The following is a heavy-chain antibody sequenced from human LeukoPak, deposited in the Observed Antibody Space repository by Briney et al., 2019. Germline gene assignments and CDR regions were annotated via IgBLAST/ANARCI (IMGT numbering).Heavy chain of an antibody. CDR3: ARGVGGGYSYGYFDY. CDR2: IYYSGST. V-gene: IGHV4-59*01. CDR1: GGSISSYY. J-gene: IGHJ4*02. Sequence: SETLSLTCTVSGGSISSYYWSWIRQPPGKGLEWIGYIYYSGSTNYNPSLKSRVTISVDTSKNQFSLKLSSVTAADTAVYYCARGVGGGYSYGYFDYWGQGTLVTVSS. D-gene: IGHD5-18*01.